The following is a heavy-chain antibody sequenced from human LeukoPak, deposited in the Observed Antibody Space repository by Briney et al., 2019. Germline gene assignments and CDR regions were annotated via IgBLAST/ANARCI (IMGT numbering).Heavy chain of an antibody. CDR3: ARTLHTSGWCPLDY. CDR1: GYSITGGYF. J-gene: IGHJ4*02. D-gene: IGHD6-19*01. CDR2: IYHTGST. V-gene: IGHV4-38-2*02. Sequence: PSETLSLTCTVSGYSITGGYFWGWIRQPPGKRLEWIGNIYHTGSTWYNPSLKSRVTISLGTSKNQFSLKLSSVTAADTAVYYCARTLHTSGWCPLDYWGQGTLVTVSS.